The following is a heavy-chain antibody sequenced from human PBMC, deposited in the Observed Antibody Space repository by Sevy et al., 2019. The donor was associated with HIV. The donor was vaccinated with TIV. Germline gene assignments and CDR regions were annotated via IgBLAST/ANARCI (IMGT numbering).Heavy chain of an antibody. J-gene: IGHJ6*02. CDR3: AGEGGAVVVPAAKVFGGMDV. CDR1: GGSISSYY. D-gene: IGHD2-2*01. V-gene: IGHV4-4*07. Sequence: SETLSLTCTVSGGSISSYYWSWIRQPAGKGLEWIGRIYTSGSTNYNPSLKSRVTMSVDTSKNQFSLKLSSVTAAYTAVDYCAGEGGAVVVPAAKVFGGMDVWGQGTTVTVSS. CDR2: IYTSGST.